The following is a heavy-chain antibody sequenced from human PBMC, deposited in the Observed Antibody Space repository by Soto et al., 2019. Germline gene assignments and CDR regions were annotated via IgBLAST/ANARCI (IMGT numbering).Heavy chain of an antibody. Sequence: QVQLQESGPGLVKPSQTLSLTCTVSGGSISSGGYYWSWIRQHPGKGLERIGYISYSGSTYYNTSHNSRVTSSVDTSKNQFSLKLSSVTAADTAVYYCARAYVAVGVVVGWGQGTLVTVSS. CDR1: GGSISSGGYY. V-gene: IGHV4-31*03. J-gene: IGHJ4*02. CDR3: ARAYVAVGVVVG. CDR2: ISYSGST. D-gene: IGHD2-15*01.